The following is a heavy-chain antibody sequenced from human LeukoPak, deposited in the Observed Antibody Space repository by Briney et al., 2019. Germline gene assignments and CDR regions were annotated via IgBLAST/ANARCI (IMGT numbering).Heavy chain of an antibody. J-gene: IGHJ4*02. Sequence: PGGSLRLSCAGSGFTFSSFWMTWVRQAPGKGLEWVATISSDGSATYYMESVKGRFTISRDNADNSLFLQMNSLRVEDTAVYNCGRVRPGDADYWGQGTLVTVSS. V-gene: IGHV3-7*01. CDR2: ISSDGSAT. CDR1: GFTFSSFW. CDR3: GRVRPGDADY. D-gene: IGHD1-26*01.